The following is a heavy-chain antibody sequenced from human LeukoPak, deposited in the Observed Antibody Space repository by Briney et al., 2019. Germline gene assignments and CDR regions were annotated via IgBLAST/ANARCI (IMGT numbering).Heavy chain of an antibody. CDR1: GFTFSSYG. CDR2: ITANGGST. D-gene: IGHD2-2*01. CDR3: AKLIPPVDCSSTSCYGFDY. V-gene: IGHV3-23*01. Sequence: PGGSLRLSCAASGFTFSSYGMNWVRQAPGKGLEWVSAITANGGSTYYADSVRGRFTISRDNSKNTLYLQMNSLRAEDTAVYYCAKLIPPVDCSSTSCYGFDYWGQGTLVTVSS. J-gene: IGHJ4*02.